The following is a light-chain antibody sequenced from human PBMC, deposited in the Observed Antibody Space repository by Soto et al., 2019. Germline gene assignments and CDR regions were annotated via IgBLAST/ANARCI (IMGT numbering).Light chain of an antibody. J-gene: IGLJ2*01. CDR1: SSDVGGYNY. V-gene: IGLV2-8*01. CDR2: EVS. Sequence: QSVLTQPPSASGSPGQSVTISCIGTSSDVGGYNYVSWYQQHPGKAPKLMIYEVSKRPSGVPDRFSGSTSGNTASLTVSGLQAEDEADYYCSSYAASNNLGVFGGGTKVTVL. CDR3: SSYAASNNLGV.